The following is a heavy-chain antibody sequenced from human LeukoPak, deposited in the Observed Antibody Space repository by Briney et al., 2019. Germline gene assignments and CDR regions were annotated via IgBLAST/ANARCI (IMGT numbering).Heavy chain of an antibody. Sequence: GESLKISCKGSGYSFTSYWIGWVRPMSGKGLEWMGIIYPGDSDTRYSPSFQGQVTISADKSISTAYLQWSSLKAADTAIYYCARQWGDCSSTSCYSADWGQGTLVTVSS. CDR1: GYSFTSYW. CDR3: ARQWGDCSSTSCYSAD. J-gene: IGHJ4*02. D-gene: IGHD2-2*01. CDR2: IYPGDSDT. V-gene: IGHV5-51*01.